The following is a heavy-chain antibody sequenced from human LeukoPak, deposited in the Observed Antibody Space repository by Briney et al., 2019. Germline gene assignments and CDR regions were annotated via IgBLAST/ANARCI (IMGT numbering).Heavy chain of an antibody. CDR1: GGSISSYY. CDR2: IYYSGGT. CDR3: ARHIMITFGGVRNHYYFDY. Sequence: PSETLSLTCTVSGGSISSYYWSWIRQPPGKGLEWIGYIYYSGGTNYNPSLKSRVTISVDTSKNQFSLKLSSVTAADTAVYYCARHIMITFGGVRNHYYFDYWGQGTLVTVSS. D-gene: IGHD3-16*01. V-gene: IGHV4-59*08. J-gene: IGHJ4*02.